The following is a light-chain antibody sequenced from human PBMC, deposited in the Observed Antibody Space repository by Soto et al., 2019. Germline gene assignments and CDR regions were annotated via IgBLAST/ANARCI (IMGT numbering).Light chain of an antibody. V-gene: IGLV2-11*01. J-gene: IGLJ1*01. CDR3: CSYAGRYTYV. CDR1: SSDVGAYNY. Sequence: QSALTQPRSVSGSPGQSVTISCTGTSSDVGAYNYVSWYQQYPGKAPKLMIYDVTKRPSGVPDRFSGSKSGNTASLTISGLQAEDEADYYCCSYAGRYTYVFATGTKLTVL. CDR2: DVT.